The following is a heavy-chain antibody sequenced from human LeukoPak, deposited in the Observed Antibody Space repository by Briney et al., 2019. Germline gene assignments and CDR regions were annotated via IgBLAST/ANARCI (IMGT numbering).Heavy chain of an antibody. CDR2: LSYSGST. D-gene: IGHD6-25*01. V-gene: IGHV4-59*11. Sequence: SETLSLTCAVSGGFINGHFWSWMRRPPGKGLEWVGFLSYSGSTRYNPSLQSRVSISGDRPETKFSLRLTSVTAADTAVYYCARLVDNDSSGDPDTFDVWGHGTVVIVSS. CDR1: GGFINGHF. CDR3: ARLVDNDSSGDPDTFDV. J-gene: IGHJ3*01.